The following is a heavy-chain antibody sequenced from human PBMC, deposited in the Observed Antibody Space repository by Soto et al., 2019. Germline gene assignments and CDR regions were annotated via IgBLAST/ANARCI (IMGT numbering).Heavy chain of an antibody. CDR3: ARGRTGYSYGPAGC. CDR2: IIPIFGTA. CDR1: GGTFSSYA. D-gene: IGHD5-18*01. J-gene: IGHJ4*02. Sequence: GASVKVSCKASGGTFSSYAISWVRQAPGQGLEWMGGIIPIFGTANYAQKFQGRVTITADESTSTAYMELSSLRSEDTAVYYCARGRTGYSYGPAGCWGQGTLVTVSS. V-gene: IGHV1-69*13.